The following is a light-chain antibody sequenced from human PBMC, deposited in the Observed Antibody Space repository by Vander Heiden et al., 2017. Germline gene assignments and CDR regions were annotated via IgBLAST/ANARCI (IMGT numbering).Light chain of an antibody. Sequence: DIQMTQSPSSLSASVGDRVTITCRASRYISNYLKWYQQKPGKAPKLLIYAASNLQSGVPSRFSGSGSGTDFTLTISSLQPEDFATYYCQQSFTTPLTFGGGTKVEIK. CDR1: RYISNY. CDR3: QQSFTTPLT. CDR2: AAS. J-gene: IGKJ4*01. V-gene: IGKV1-39*01.